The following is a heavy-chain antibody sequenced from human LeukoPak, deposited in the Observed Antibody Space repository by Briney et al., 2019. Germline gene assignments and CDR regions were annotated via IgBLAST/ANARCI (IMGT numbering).Heavy chain of an antibody. CDR1: GYTFTGYY. Sequence: ASVKVSCKAPGYTFTGYYMHWVRQAPGQGLEWMGWINPNSGGTNYAQKFQGRVTMTRDTSISTAYMELSRLRSDDTAVYYCARLISGYDSESTFDYWGQGTLVTVSS. V-gene: IGHV1-2*02. D-gene: IGHD5-12*01. CDR2: INPNSGGT. CDR3: ARLISGYDSESTFDY. J-gene: IGHJ4*02.